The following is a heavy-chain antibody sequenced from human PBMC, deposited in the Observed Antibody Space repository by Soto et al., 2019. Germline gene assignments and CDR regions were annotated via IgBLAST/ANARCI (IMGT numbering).Heavy chain of an antibody. Sequence: SETLSLTCTFSGASISDSNNPWGWIRQPPGKGLEWIGYIYQSGSTYYNPSFKSRVTISVDRSKNQFSLKLSSVTAADTAVYYCAAGGGLPRYYWGQGTLVTVSS. CDR3: AAGGGLPRYY. J-gene: IGHJ4*02. V-gene: IGHV4-39*07. D-gene: IGHD5-12*01. CDR1: GASISDSNNP. CDR2: IYQSGST.